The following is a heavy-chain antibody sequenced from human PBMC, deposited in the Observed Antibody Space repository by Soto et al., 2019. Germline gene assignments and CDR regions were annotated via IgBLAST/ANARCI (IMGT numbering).Heavy chain of an antibody. D-gene: IGHD2-2*01. Sequence: QVQLVQSGAEVKKPGSSVKVSCKASGGTFSSYTISWVRQAPGQGLEWMGRIIPILGIANYAQKFQGRVTITADKSTSTAYMELSSLRSEDTAVYYCAIRYCSSTSCPDAFDIWGQGTMVTVS. CDR1: GGTFSSYT. CDR2: IIPILGIA. J-gene: IGHJ3*02. CDR3: AIRYCSSTSCPDAFDI. V-gene: IGHV1-69*02.